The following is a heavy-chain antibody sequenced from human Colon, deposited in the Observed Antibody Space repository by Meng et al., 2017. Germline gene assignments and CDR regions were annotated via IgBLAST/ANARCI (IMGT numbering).Heavy chain of an antibody. V-gene: IGHV3-66*02. D-gene: IGHD3-3*01. CDR2: IHSSAGT. CDR1: GFSVSSDF. Sequence: ERQLVGSGGGLVQPGGSLGLSCAVSGFSVSSDFMIWVRQAPGKGLEWVSMIHSSAGTFFADSVKGRFTVSTDNSKNTLYLQMNSLRIEDTAVYHCANRFVWGLGTLVTVSS. CDR3: ANRFV. J-gene: IGHJ4*02.